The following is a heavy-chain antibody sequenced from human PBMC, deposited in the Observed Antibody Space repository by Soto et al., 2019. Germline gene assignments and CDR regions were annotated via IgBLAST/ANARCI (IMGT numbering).Heavy chain of an antibody. Sequence: QVQLQESGPGLVKPSQTLSLTCTVSGGSISSGGYYWSWIRQHPGKGLEWIGYISYRGSAYYSPSLKSRVTISVDTSKNQFSLKVNSVTAADTAVYYCARRVQNYYTMGVWGQGTTVTVSS. CDR3: ARRVQNYYTMGV. V-gene: IGHV4-31*03. CDR1: GGSISSGGYY. CDR2: ISYRGSA. J-gene: IGHJ6*02.